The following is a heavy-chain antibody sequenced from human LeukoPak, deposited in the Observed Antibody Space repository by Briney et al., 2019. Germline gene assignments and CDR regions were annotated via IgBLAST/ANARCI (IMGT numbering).Heavy chain of an antibody. J-gene: IGHJ4*02. Sequence: GGSLRLSCAVSGFTFSSYWMHWVRQAPGKGLEWVSVIYSGGSTYYADSVKGRFTISRDNSKNTLYLQMNSLRAEDTALYYCARDEGYYDSSGHYLRYWGQGTLVTVSS. CDR3: ARDEGYYDSSGHYLRY. D-gene: IGHD3-22*01. V-gene: IGHV3-66*01. CDR2: IYSGGST. CDR1: GFTFSSYW.